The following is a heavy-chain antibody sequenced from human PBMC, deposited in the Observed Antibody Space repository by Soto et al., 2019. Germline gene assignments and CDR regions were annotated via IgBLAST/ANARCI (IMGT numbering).Heavy chain of an antibody. CDR1: GFTFSSYA. D-gene: IGHD3-22*01. J-gene: IGHJ4*02. CDR2: ISGSGGRT. CDR3: AKDIYDRHNSFDY. Sequence: GGSLRLSCAASGFTFSSYALSWVRQAPGKGLEWVSAISGSGGRTYYADSVKGRFTISRDNSKNTLYLQMNSLRVEDTAVYYCAKDIYDRHNSFDYWGQGTLVTVSS. V-gene: IGHV3-23*01.